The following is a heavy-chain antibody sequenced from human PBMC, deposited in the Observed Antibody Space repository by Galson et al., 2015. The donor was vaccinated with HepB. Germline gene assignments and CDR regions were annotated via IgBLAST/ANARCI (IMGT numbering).Heavy chain of an antibody. V-gene: IGHV3-21*01. D-gene: IGHD4/OR15-4a*01. J-gene: IGHJ6*02. CDR3: AREDGANGYYDHYGMDV. CDR1: GFTFSSYS. Sequence: SLRLSCAASGFTFSSYSMNWVRQASGKGLEWVSFISSSSTYIYYADSMKGRFTISRDDAKYSLFLQMNSLRAEDTAVYYCAREDGANGYYDHYGMDVWGQGTTVTVSS. CDR2: ISSSSTYI.